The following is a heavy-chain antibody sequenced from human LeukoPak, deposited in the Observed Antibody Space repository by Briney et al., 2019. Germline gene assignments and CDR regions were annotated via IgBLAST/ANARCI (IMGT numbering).Heavy chain of an antibody. CDR1: GWSFSGYY. D-gene: IGHD3-22*01. Sequence: KPSETLSLTCAVYGWSFSGYYWSWIRQPPGKGLEWIGEINHSGSTNYNPSLKSRVTISVGTSKNQFSLKLSSVTAADTAVYYCARATLVYYDSSGYYQTWGQGTLVTVSS. V-gene: IGHV4-34*01. CDR3: ARATLVYYDSSGYYQT. J-gene: IGHJ4*02. CDR2: INHSGST.